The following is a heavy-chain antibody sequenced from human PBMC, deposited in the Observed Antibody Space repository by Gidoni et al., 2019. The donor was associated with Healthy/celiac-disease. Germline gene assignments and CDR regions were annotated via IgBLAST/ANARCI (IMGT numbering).Heavy chain of an antibody. Sequence: QLQLQESGPGLVKPSETLSLTCTVSGGSISSSSYYWGWIRQPPGKGLEWIGSIYYSGSTYYNPSLKSRVTISVDTSKNQFSLKLSSVTAADTAVYYCARAWDGDYFDYWGQGTLVTVSS. CDR3: ARAWDGDYFDY. CDR1: GGSISSSSYY. J-gene: IGHJ4*02. D-gene: IGHD4-17*01. CDR2: IYYSGST. V-gene: IGHV4-39*01.